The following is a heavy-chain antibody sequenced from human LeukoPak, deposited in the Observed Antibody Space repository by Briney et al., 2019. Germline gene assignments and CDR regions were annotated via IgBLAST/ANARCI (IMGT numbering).Heavy chain of an antibody. J-gene: IGHJ4*02. D-gene: IGHD3-10*01. CDR3: AKGLYHYYGSGSYTLDY. Sequence: GGSLRLSCAASGFTFSSYAMSWVRQAPGKGLERVSAISGSGTGANYVDSVKGRFTISRDNSKNTLYLQMNSLRAEDTAVYYCAKGLYHYYGSGSYTLDYWGQGTLVTVSS. CDR2: ISGSGTGA. CDR1: GFTFSSYA. V-gene: IGHV3-23*01.